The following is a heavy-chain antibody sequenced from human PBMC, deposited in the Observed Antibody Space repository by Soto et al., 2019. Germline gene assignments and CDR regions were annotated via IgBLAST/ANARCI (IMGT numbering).Heavy chain of an antibody. V-gene: IGHV3-9*01. CDR3: AKDPRRYSGSDPYYFNY. Sequence: GGSLRLSCAASGFTFDEYAMHWVRQAPGKGLEWVSGISWNSGTIASADSVKGRFTISRDNAKNSLYLQMNSLRAEDAALYYCAKDPRRYSGSDPYYFNYWGQGTLVTVSS. D-gene: IGHD5-12*01. CDR2: ISWNSGTI. J-gene: IGHJ4*02. CDR1: GFTFDEYA.